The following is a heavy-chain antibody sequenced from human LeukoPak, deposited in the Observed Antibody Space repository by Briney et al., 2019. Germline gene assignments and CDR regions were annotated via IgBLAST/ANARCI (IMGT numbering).Heavy chain of an antibody. V-gene: IGHV3-21*01. CDR2: ISSSSSYI. CDR3: ARFDPQNYFDNSGYSYPPEFFPD. D-gene: IGHD3-22*01. J-gene: IGHJ1*01. CDR1: GFTFSSYS. Sequence: PGGSLRLSCAASGFTFSSYSMNWVRQAPGKGLEWVSSISSSSSYIYYADSVKGRFTISRDNAKNSLYLQMNSLRGEDTAVYYRARFDPQNYFDNSGYSYPPEFFPDWGQGTLVT.